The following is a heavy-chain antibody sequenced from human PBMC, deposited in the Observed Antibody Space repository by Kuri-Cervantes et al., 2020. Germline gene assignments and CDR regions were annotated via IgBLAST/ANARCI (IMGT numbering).Heavy chain of an antibody. V-gene: IGHV4-59*01. CDR1: GGSISSYY. Sequence: ESLKISCTVPGGSISSYYWSWIRQPPGKGLEWIGYIYYSGSTNYNPSLKSRVTISVDTSKNQFSLKLSSVTAADTAVYYCARFVIRGKTFDYWGQGTLVTVSS. D-gene: IGHD3-10*01. CDR2: IYYSGST. CDR3: ARFVIRGKTFDY. J-gene: IGHJ4*02.